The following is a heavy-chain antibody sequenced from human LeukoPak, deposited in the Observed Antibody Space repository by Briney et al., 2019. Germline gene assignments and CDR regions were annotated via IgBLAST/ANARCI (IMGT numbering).Heavy chain of an antibody. CDR3: TREDRPFCPFAY. CDR1: GGSIDVTNY. J-gene: IGHJ4*02. Sequence: SETLSLTCGVSGGSIDVTNYWSWVRQAPGKGLEWIGEISHDGTTNYNPSLRSRVAMSLDRANNQFSLSPTSVTAADTAVYYCTREDRPFCPFAYWGQGVVVTVSS. V-gene: IGHV4-4*02. CDR2: ISHDGTT. D-gene: IGHD3-22*01.